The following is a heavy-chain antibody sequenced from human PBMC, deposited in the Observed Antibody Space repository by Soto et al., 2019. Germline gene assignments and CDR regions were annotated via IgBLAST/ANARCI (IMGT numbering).Heavy chain of an antibody. J-gene: IGHJ4*02. V-gene: IGHV3-48*03. CDR3: AREARTENGSIRHLDH. Sequence: GGSLRLSCAAPRFNLSSYEMNWVRQAPGKGLEWVSYINSDCSTVYYADSVKGRFTISRDNAKNSLYMELSSLRAEDTAVYYCAREARTENGSIRHLDHWGRGTLVTVSS. CDR1: RFNLSSYE. CDR2: INSDCSTV. D-gene: IGHD1-26*01.